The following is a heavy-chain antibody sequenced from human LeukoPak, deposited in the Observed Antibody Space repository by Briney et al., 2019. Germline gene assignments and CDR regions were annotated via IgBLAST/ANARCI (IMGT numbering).Heavy chain of an antibody. D-gene: IGHD3-3*01. CDR1: GFTFSSYA. J-gene: IGHJ4*02. Sequence: GGSLRLSCAASGFTFSSYAMHWVRQAPGKGLEWVANIKQDGSEKYYVDSVKGRFTIPRDNAKNSLYLQMNSLRAEDTAVYYCARGGYDFWSGYWFDYWGQGTLVTVSS. CDR3: ARGGYDFWSGYWFDY. V-gene: IGHV3-7*01. CDR2: IKQDGSEK.